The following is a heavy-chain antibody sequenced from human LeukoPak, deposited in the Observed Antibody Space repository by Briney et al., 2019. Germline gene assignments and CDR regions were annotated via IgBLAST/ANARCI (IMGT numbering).Heavy chain of an antibody. CDR1: GFTFSSYA. V-gene: IGHV4-39*01. D-gene: IGHD6-25*01. Sequence: PGGSLRLSCAASGFTFSSYAMSWVRQAPGKGLEWIGSIYYSGSTYYNPSLKSRVTISVDTSKNQFSLKLSSVTAADTAVYYCARLAGSDYYYYYYMDVWGKGTTVTVSS. CDR3: ARLAGSDYYYYYYMDV. CDR2: IYYSGST. J-gene: IGHJ6*03.